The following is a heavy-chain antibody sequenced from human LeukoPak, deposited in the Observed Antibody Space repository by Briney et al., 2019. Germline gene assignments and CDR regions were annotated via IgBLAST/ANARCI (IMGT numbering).Heavy chain of an antibody. CDR2: IRYDGSNK. CDR1: GFTFSSYA. Sequence: TGGSLRLSCAASGFTFSSYAMSWVRQAPGKGLEWVAFIRYDGSNKYYADSVKGRFTISGDNSKNTLYLQMNSLRAEDTAVYYCAKGQTSYGGNPFDYWGQGTLVTVSS. J-gene: IGHJ4*02. D-gene: IGHD4-23*01. V-gene: IGHV3-30*02. CDR3: AKGQTSYGGNPFDY.